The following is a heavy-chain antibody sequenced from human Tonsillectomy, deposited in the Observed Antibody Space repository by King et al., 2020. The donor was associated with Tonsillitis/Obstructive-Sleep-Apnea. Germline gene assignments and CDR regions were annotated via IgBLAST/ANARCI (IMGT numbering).Heavy chain of an antibody. V-gene: IGHV3-33*01. CDR1: GFTFSSYA. D-gene: IGHD2-2*01. CDR2: IWYDGSSQ. J-gene: IGHJ5*02. Sequence: VQLVESGGGVVQPGRSLRLSCAASGFTFSSYAMHWVRQAPGKGLEWGAVIWYDGSSQHYADSVKGRFTISRDNSRNTLYLQMNSLRAEDTAVYYCARGGWCSSTSCFNVYWFDPWGQGTLVTVSS. CDR3: ARGGWCSSTSCFNVYWFDP.